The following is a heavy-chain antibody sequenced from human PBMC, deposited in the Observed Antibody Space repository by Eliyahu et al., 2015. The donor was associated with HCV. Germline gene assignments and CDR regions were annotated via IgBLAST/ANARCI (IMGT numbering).Heavy chain of an antibody. CDR2: IYHSGST. J-gene: IGHJ2*01. V-gene: IGHV4-4*02. CDR1: GGSISSSNW. CDR3: ASQDHRVQDYSNYERFVGYWYFDL. Sequence: QVQLQESGPGLVKPSGTLSLTCAVSGGSISSSNWWSWVRQPPGKGLEWIGEIYHSGSTNYNPSLKSRVTISVDKSKNQFSLKLSSVTAADTAVYYCASQDHRVQDYSNYERFVGYWYFDLWGRGTLVTVSS. D-gene: IGHD4-11*01.